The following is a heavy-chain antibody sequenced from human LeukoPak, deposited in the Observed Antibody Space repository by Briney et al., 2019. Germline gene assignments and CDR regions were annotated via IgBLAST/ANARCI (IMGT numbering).Heavy chain of an antibody. CDR1: GGSISSDNR. Sequence: PSETLSLTCAVSGGSISSDNRWSWVRQPPGKGLEWIGEIYHSGSTNYNPSLKSRVTISVDRSKNQFSLKLSSVTAADTAVYYCARVGAGDYAFDIWGQGTMVTVSS. CDR2: IYHSGST. D-gene: IGHD6-19*01. V-gene: IGHV4-4*02. CDR3: ARVGAGDYAFDI. J-gene: IGHJ3*02.